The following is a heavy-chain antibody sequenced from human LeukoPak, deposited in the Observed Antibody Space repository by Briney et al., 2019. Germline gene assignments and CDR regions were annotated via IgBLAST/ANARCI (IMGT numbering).Heavy chain of an antibody. V-gene: IGHV4-34*01. CDR3: ATNWEYYFDY. CDR2: IYYSGST. CDR1: GGSFSGYY. Sequence: SETLSLTCAVYGGSFSGYYWSWIRQPPGKGLEWIGSIYYSGSTYYNPSLKSRVTISVDTSKNQFSLKLSSVTAADTAVYYCATNWEYYFDYWGQGTLVTVSS. D-gene: IGHD1-1*01. J-gene: IGHJ4*02.